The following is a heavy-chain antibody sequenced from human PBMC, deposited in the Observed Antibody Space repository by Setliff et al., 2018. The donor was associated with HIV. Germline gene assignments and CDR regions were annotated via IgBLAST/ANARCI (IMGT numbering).Heavy chain of an antibody. J-gene: IGHJ6*03. Sequence: GGSLRLSCAASGFTFSSYSMNWVRQAPGKGLEWVSSITSSTYIYYADSVKGRFTISRDNAKNSLYLQMNSLRAEDTAVYYCARVALWHPFHYYYLDVWGRGTTVTVSS. CDR3: ARVALWHPFHYYYLDV. CDR2: ITSSTYI. CDR1: GFTFSSYS. V-gene: IGHV3-21*01.